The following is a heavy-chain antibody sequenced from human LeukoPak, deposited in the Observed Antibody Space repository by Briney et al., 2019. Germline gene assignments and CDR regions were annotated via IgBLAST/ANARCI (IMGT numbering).Heavy chain of an antibody. J-gene: IGHJ4*02. CDR3: ARPNPLGYCSSTSCYGYYFDY. D-gene: IGHD2-2*01. CDR2: ISSSGSTI. V-gene: IGHV3-48*03. Sequence: GGSLRLSCAGSGFTFSSYEMNWVRQAPGKGLEWVSHISSSGSTIYYADSVKGRFTISRDNAKNSLYLQMNSLRAEDTAVYYCARPNPLGYCSSTSCYGYYFDYWGQGTLVTVSS. CDR1: GFTFSSYE.